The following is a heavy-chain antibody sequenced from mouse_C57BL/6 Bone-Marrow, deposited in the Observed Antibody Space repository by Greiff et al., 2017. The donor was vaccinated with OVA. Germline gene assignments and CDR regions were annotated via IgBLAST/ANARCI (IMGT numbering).Heavy chain of an antibody. CDR3: ARHFDY. CDR1: GYTFTSYW. J-gene: IGHJ2*01. CDR2: IDPNSGGT. Sequence: QVQLKQPGAELVKPGASVKLSCKASGYTFTSYWMHWVKQRPGRGLEWIGRIDPNSGGTKYNEKFKSKATLTVDKPSSTAYMRLRSLTSEDSAVYYCARHFDYWGQGTTLTVSS. V-gene: IGHV1-72*01.